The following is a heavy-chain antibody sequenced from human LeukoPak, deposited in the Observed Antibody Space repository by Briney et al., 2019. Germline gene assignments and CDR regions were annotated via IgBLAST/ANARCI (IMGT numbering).Heavy chain of an antibody. D-gene: IGHD1-14*01. J-gene: IGHJ4*02. V-gene: IGHV1-18*01. CDR2: ISAYNGNT. Sequence: ASVKVSCKASGYTLTSYGISWVRQAPGQGLEWMGWISAYNGNTNYAQKLQGRVTMTTDTSTTTAYMELRSLRSDDTAVYYCARAGDPPYYFDYWGQGTLVTVSS. CDR3: ARAGDPPYYFDY. CDR1: GYTLTSYG.